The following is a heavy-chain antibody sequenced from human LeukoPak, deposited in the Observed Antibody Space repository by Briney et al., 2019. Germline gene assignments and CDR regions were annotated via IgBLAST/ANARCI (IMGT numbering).Heavy chain of an antibody. Sequence: GGSLRLSCAASGFTFSSYWMSWVRQAPGKGLEWVANIKQDGSEEYYVDSVKGRFTISRDNAKNSLYLQMNSLRAEDTAVYYCARLATYDYDLVFDYWGQGTLVTVSS. D-gene: IGHD4-17*01. CDR3: ARLATYDYDLVFDY. V-gene: IGHV3-7*03. CDR1: GFTFSSYW. J-gene: IGHJ4*02. CDR2: IKQDGSEE.